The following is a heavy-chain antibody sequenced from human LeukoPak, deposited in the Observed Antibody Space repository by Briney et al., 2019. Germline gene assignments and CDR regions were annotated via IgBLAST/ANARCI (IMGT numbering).Heavy chain of an antibody. V-gene: IGHV3-48*04. Sequence: PGGSLRLSCAVSGFTFSVYGMNWVRQAPGKELEWLSHISSGGTTIYYADSVKGRFTVSRDNVENSLFLQMNSLRVDDTAVYYCVRDFEVPAAAPDYYYFYYMDVWGTGTTVTVSS. D-gene: IGHD2-2*01. J-gene: IGHJ6*03. CDR1: GFTFSVYG. CDR2: ISSGGTTI. CDR3: VRDFEVPAAAPDYYYFYYMDV.